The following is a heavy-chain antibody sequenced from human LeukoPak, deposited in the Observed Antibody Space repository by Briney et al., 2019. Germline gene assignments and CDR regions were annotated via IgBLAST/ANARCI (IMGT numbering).Heavy chain of an antibody. J-gene: IGHJ5*01. CDR2: ITWDDYKI. CDR3: AKGYSSSWSGYFDS. Sequence: QPGGSLRLSCEASGFIFDAFVMFWVRQRPGKGLEWVAGITWDDYKIDYADSVKGRFTISRDNTKNSLSLQMTRVRPEDTALYYCAKGYSSSWSGYFDSWGQGTLVTVSS. D-gene: IGHD2-2*01. V-gene: IGHV3-9*01. CDR1: GFIFDAFV.